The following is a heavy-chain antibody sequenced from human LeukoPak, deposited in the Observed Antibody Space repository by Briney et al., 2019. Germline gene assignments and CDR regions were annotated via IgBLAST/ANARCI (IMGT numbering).Heavy chain of an antibody. Sequence: SETLSLTCDVSGGSVTSTNWWTWVRPPPGKGLEWIGEVHLDGRTNYKPSLKSRLIISEDLPENHISLKLTSVTAADTAVYYCAREGGFYRPLDYSGQGTLVTVSS. V-gene: IGHV4-4*02. J-gene: IGHJ4*02. CDR1: GGSVTSTNW. CDR2: VHLDGRT. D-gene: IGHD3-3*01. CDR3: AREGGFYRPLDY.